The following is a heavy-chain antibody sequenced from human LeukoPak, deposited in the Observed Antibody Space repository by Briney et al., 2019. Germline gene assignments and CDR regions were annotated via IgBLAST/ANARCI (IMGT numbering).Heavy chain of an antibody. CDR3: ARGPAEKLHCSSTSCFLRGDYYGMDV. J-gene: IGHJ6*02. CDR2: MNPNSGNT. CDR1: GYTFTSYD. V-gene: IGHV1-8*01. Sequence: ASVKVSCKASGYTFTSYDINWVRQATGQGLEWMGWMNPNSGNTGYAQKFQGRVTMTRNTSISTAYMELSSLRSEDTAVYYCARGPAEKLHCSSTSCFLRGDYYGMDVWGQGTTVTVSS. D-gene: IGHD2-2*01.